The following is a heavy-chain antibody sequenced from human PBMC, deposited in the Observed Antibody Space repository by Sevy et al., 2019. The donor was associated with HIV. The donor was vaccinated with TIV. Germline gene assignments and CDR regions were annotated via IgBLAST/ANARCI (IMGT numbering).Heavy chain of an antibody. CDR2: IYPGDSDT. V-gene: IGHV5-51*01. J-gene: IGHJ6*01. CDR1: GNSFSNYW. Sequence: GESLKISCKGSGNSFSNYWIAWVRQVPGKGLEWMGIIYPGDSDTRYSLSFQGQVTISVDKSITTAYLQWSSLKASDTAIYDCAKGARGTLPAYYYYGFNVWGQGTTVTVSS. CDR3: AKGARGTLPAYYYYGFNV. D-gene: IGHD1-1*01.